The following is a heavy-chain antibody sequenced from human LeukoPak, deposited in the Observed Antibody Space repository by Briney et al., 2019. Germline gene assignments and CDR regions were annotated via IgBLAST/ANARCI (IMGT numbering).Heavy chain of an antibody. Sequence: GGSLRLSCAGSGFTFSSNALSWVRQAPGKGLEWVSAISGSGGNTYYADSVRGRFTISRDNSKNTLYLQMNTLRAEDTAVYYCATTKQARRYFDTWGQGTLVTVSS. CDR1: GFTFSSNA. CDR2: ISGSGGNT. D-gene: IGHD1-1*01. J-gene: IGHJ4*02. V-gene: IGHV3-23*01. CDR3: ATTKQARRYFDT.